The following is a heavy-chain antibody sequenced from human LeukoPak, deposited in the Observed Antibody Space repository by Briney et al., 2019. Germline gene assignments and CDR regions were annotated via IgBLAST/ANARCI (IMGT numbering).Heavy chain of an antibody. CDR2: IYTSGST. Sequence: TSETLSLTCTVSGGSISSYYWSWIRQPAGKGLEWIGRIYTSGSTNYNPSLKSRVTMSVDTSKNQFSLKLSSVTAADTAVYYCARESRAVAGWYYFDYWGQGTLVTVSS. CDR3: ARESRAVAGWYYFDY. CDR1: GGSISSYY. V-gene: IGHV4-4*07. D-gene: IGHD6-19*01. J-gene: IGHJ4*02.